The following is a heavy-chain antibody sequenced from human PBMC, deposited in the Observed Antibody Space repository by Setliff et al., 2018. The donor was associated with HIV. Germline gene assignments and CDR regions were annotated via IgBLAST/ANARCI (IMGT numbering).Heavy chain of an antibody. D-gene: IGHD1-1*01. CDR3: ARRGNLLEGRQLDS. V-gene: IGHV4-4*09. J-gene: IGHJ4*02. CDR1: GDSVSTDY. CDR2: IYNSAST. Sequence: SETLSLTCTVSGDSVSTDYWTWIRQPPGKGLEWIGYIYNSASTSYNPSLKSRVTISVDNSRNTLYLQMNSLRAEDTALYFCARRGNLLEGRQLDSWGQGTLVTVSS.